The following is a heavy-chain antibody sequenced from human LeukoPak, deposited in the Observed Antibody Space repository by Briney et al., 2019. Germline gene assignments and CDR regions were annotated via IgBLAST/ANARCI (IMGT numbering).Heavy chain of an antibody. CDR2: VSHDGNNQ. CDR3: AREDYYGSGGYPVD. Sequence: GGSLRLSCAASGFTSSSYGMHWARQAPGKGLEWITVVSHDGNNQFYADSVKGRFTISRDNSKNMVYLQMNSLRVEDTAVYYCAREDYYGSGGYPVDWGQGTLVTVSS. D-gene: IGHD3-10*01. CDR1: GFTSSSYG. J-gene: IGHJ4*02. V-gene: IGHV3-30*03.